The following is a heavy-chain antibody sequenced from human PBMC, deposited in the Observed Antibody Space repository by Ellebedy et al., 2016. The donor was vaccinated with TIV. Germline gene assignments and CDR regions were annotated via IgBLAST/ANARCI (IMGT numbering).Heavy chain of an antibody. CDR1: GGSISSGGYY. D-gene: IGHD3-10*01. CDR3: ARDLRTSYYFDY. CDR2: IYYSGST. Sequence: SETLSLXCTVSGGSISSGGYYWSWIRQHPGKGLEWIGYIYYSGSTYYNPSLKSRVTISVDTSKNQFSLKLSSVTAADTAVYYCARDLRTSYYFDYWGQGTLVTVSS. V-gene: IGHV4-31*03. J-gene: IGHJ4*02.